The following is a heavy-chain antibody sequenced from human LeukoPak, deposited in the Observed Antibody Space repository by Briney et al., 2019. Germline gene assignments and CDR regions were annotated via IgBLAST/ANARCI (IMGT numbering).Heavy chain of an antibody. CDR2: MNPNSGNT. D-gene: IGHD3-10*01. Sequence: GXSVKVSCKASGYTFTNYDINWVRQATGQGLEWMGWMNPNSGNTGYAQRFQGRVTMTRDTSTGTAYMDLSSLTSEDTAVYYCARNPAASGSFEYWGQGTLVTVSS. CDR3: ARNPAASGSFEY. V-gene: IGHV1-8*01. CDR1: GYTFTNYD. J-gene: IGHJ4*02.